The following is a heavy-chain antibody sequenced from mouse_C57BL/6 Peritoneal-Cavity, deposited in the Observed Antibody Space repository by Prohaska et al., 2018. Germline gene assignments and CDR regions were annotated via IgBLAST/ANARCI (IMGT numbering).Heavy chain of an antibody. CDR2: XNPDSSTI. CDR3: ARQGANWDWFAY. Sequence: EVKLLQSGGGLVQPGGSLKLSCAASGIDFSRYWMSWVRRAPGKGLEWIGEXNPDSSTIXYAPSVKDKFIISRDNAKNTLYLQMSKVRSEDTALYYCARQGANWDWFAYWGQGALVTVSA. CDR1: GIDFSRYW. V-gene: IGHV4-1*01. D-gene: IGHD4-1*01. J-gene: IGHJ3*01.